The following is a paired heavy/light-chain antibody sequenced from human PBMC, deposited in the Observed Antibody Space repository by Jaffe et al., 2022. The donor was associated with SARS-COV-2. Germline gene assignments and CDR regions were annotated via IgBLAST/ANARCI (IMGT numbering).Heavy chain of an antibody. Sequence: EVQLLESGGGLVQPGGSLRLSCAASGFTFSSYWMHWVRQAPGKGLVWVSGINSDGGTTSYADSVKGRFTISRDNAKNTLYLQMNSLRAEDTAVYYCARRLTMGEVFDPWGQGTPVTVSS. D-gene: IGHD3-10*01. CDR1: GFTFSSYW. V-gene: IGHV3-74*01. J-gene: IGHJ5*02. CDR2: INSDGGTT. CDR3: ARRLTMGEVFDP.
Light chain of an antibody. J-gene: IGKJ4*01. V-gene: IGKV3-11*01. Sequence: EIVLTQSPATLSLSPGERATLSCRASQSVSSYLAWYQQKPGQAPRLLIYDASNRATGIPARFSGSGSGTDFTLTISSLEPEDFAAYYCQQRSNWPPTFGGGTKVEIK. CDR2: DAS. CDR1: QSVSSY. CDR3: QQRSNWPPT.